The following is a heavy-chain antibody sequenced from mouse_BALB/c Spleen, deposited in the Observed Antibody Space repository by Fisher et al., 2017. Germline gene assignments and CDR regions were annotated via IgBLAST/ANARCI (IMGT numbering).Heavy chain of an antibody. D-gene: IGHD2-10*02. Sequence: KFKGKATLTVDKSSSTAYMELRSLTSEDTAVYHCAYGNYDAMDYWGQGTSVTVSS. CDR3: AYGNYDAMDY. V-gene: IGHV1-18*01. J-gene: IGHJ4*01.